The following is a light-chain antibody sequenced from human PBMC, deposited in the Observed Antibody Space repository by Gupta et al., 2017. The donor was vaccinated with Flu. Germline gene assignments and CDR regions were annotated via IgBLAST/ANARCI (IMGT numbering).Light chain of an antibody. V-gene: IGLV3-25*03. Sequence: LTARTASTVDALTIRYVSWFQQNPGQAPELIIYNDSERPSGVPERFSASGSGATVTLTISGVQAEDEADYYCQSAESTSTYYVFGGGTKVTVL. CDR1: ALTIRY. CDR2: NDS. J-gene: IGLJ1*01. CDR3: QSAESTSTYYV.